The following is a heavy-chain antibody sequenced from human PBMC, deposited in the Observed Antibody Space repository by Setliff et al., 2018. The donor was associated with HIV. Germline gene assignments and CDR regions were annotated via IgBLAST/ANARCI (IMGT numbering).Heavy chain of an antibody. D-gene: IGHD3-22*01. CDR1: GDTLTDYY. V-gene: IGHV1-2*02. J-gene: IGHJ4*02. CDR3: ARDNYYDTSGAIGY. Sequence: ASVKVSCKSSGDTLTDYYMHWVRQAPGQGFEWMGWINPNSGDTNYAQRFQGRVSITADASTSTAYMELSSLRSEDTAMYFCARDNYYDTSGAIGYWGQGTMVTV. CDR2: INPNSGDT.